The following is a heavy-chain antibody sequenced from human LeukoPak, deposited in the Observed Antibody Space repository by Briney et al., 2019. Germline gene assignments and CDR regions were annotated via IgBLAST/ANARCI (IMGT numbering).Heavy chain of an antibody. Sequence: SETLSLTCAVYGGSFSGYYWSWIRQPPGKGLEWIGEINHSGSTNYNPSLKSRVTISVDTSKNQFSLKLSSVTAADTAVYYCARVDWDYGSGSQIDYWGQGTLGTVSS. J-gene: IGHJ4*02. CDR1: GGSFSGYY. CDR3: ARVDWDYGSGSQIDY. CDR2: INHSGST. V-gene: IGHV4-34*01. D-gene: IGHD3-10*01.